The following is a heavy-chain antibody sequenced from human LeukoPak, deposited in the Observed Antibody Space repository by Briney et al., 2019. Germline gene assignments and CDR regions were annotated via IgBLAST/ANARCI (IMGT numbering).Heavy chain of an antibody. D-gene: IGHD6-19*01. V-gene: IGHV3-23*01. CDR2: ISGSGGIT. Sequence: PGRSLRLSCAAPGFTFSSYAMSWVRQAPGKGLEWVSSISGSGGITYYTDSVKGRFTISRDNSKNTLFLQMNSLRAEDTAVYYCAKDSGDTSGNWFDPWGQGTLVTVSS. J-gene: IGHJ5*02. CDR1: GFTFSSYA. CDR3: AKDSGDTSGNWFDP.